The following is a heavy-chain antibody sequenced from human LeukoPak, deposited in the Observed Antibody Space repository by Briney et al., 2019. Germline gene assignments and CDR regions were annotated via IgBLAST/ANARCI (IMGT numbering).Heavy chain of an antibody. CDR1: GYTFSSYG. CDR2: ISAYNGNT. V-gene: IGHV1-18*01. D-gene: IGHD2-15*01. Sequence: ASVKVSCKASGYTFSSYGISWVRQARQAPGQGLEWMGWISAYNGNTIYVQNLQGRVTMTTDTSTTTAYMELRSLTSDDTAVYYCARTPFLHCSGGTCYSGSWGQGTLVTVSS. CDR3: ARTPFLHCSGGTCYSGS. J-gene: IGHJ4*02.